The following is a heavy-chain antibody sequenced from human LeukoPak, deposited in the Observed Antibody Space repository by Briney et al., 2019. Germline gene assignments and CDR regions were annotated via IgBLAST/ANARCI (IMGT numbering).Heavy chain of an antibody. CDR1: GYTFTGYY. J-gene: IGHJ6*03. CDR3: ARGAFGGTTYYMDV. D-gene: IGHD1-7*01. V-gene: IGHV1-2*06. Sequence: VASVKVSCKASGYTFTGYYMHWVRQAPGQGLEWMGRINPNSGGTNYAQKFQGRVTMTRDTSISTAYMELSRLGSDDTAVYYCARGAFGGTTYYMDVWGKGTTVTVSS. CDR2: INPNSGGT.